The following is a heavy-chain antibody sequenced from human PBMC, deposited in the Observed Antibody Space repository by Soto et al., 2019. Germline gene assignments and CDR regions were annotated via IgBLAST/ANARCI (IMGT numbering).Heavy chain of an antibody. CDR2: IIPILGIA. CDR1: GGTFSSYT. V-gene: IGHV1-69*02. D-gene: IGHD2-2*01. J-gene: IGHJ5*02. CDR3: ARGGRATVVPADLLGFDP. Sequence: ASVKVSCKASGGTFSSYTISWVRQAPGQGLEWMGRIIPILGIANYAQKFQGRVTITADKSTSTAYMELSSLRSEDTAVYYCARGGRATVVPADLLGFDPWGQGTLVTVSS.